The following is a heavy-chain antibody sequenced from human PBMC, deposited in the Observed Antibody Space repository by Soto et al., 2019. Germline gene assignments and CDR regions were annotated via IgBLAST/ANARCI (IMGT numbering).Heavy chain of an antibody. V-gene: IGHV3-33*03. CDR3: AKAADVDVTMAIDF. D-gene: IGHD3-10*01. CDR2: IWYDGSNK. CDR1: GFTFSSYG. Sequence: PGGSLRLSCAASGFTFSSYGMHWVRQAPGKGLEWVAVIWYDGSNKYYADSVKGRFTISRDNSKNTLFLQMVGLRPEGTAVYYCAKAADVDVTMAIDFWGQGTLVTVSS. J-gene: IGHJ4*02.